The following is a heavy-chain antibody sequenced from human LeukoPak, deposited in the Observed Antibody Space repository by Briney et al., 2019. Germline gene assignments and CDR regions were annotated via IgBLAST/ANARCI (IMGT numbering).Heavy chain of an antibody. J-gene: IGHJ4*02. CDR1: GFTFSSYD. CDR3: ARVSTWSFDY. V-gene: IGHV3-7*01. CDR2: IKQDGSEK. Sequence: GGSLRLSCAASGFTFSSYDMSWVRQAPGKGLEWVANIKQDGSEKYYVDSVKGRFTISRDNAKNSLYLQMNSLRAEDTAVYYCARVSTWSFDYWGQGTLVTVSS. D-gene: IGHD2-15*01.